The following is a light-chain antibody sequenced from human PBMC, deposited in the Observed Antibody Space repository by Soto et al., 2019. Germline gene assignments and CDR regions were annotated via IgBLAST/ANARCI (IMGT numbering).Light chain of an antibody. CDR1: NSGRKS. CDR3: QVWDSTSDLVV. Sequence: SYELTQPPSVSVAPGQTARITCGGNNSGRKSVHWYQQKPGQAPVLAVFDDSDRPSGIPERFSGSNSGNTATLTISGVEAGDEADDFCQVWDSTSDLVVFGTGTKLTVL. J-gene: IGLJ1*01. CDR2: DDS. V-gene: IGLV3-21*02.